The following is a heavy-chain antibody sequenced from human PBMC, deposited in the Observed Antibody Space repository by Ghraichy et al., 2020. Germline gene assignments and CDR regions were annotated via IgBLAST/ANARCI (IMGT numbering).Heavy chain of an antibody. CDR2: ISIRSSSI. CDR3: ARLWFGEWTFDY. J-gene: IGHJ4*02. D-gene: IGHD3-10*01. CDR1: GFTFSSYS. Sequence: LSLTCAASGFTFSSYSMHWVRQAPGKGLEWVSSISIRSSSIYYADSVKGRFTISRYNAKNSLYLQMNSLRAEDTAIYYCARLWFGEWTFDYWGQGTLVTVSS. V-gene: IGHV3-21*01.